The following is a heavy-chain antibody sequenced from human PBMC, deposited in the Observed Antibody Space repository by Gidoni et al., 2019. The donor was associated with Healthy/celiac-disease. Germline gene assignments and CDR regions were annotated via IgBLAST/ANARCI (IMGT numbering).Heavy chain of an antibody. CDR2: IRSKAYGGTT. J-gene: IGHJ6*02. V-gene: IGHV3-49*03. D-gene: IGHD2-15*01. CDR3: TGYCSGGSCYSYYYYGMDV. CDR1: GFTFGDYA. Sequence: EVQLVESGGGLVQPGRPLRLSCTASGFTFGDYAISWFRQAPGKGLEWVGFIRSKAYGGTTEYAASVKGRFTISRDDSKSIAYLQMNSLKTEDTAVYYCTGYCSGGSCYSYYYYGMDVWGQGTTVTVSS.